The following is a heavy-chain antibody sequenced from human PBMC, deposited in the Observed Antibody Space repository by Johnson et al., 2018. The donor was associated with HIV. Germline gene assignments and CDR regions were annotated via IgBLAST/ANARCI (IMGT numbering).Heavy chain of an antibody. J-gene: IGHJ3*02. CDR3: ATVGRTTATAQSAFHM. Sequence: QVQLVESGGGVVRPGGSLRLSCAASGFTFDDYGMSWVRQAPGKGLEWVAVISYDGRKKYYTESLRGRFTISRDNSNNTLYLQMNTLITEDTAVYYCATVGRTTATAQSAFHMWGQGTLVTVSS. V-gene: IGHV3-30*03. CDR1: GFTFDDYG. D-gene: IGHD1-1*01. CDR2: ISYDGRKK.